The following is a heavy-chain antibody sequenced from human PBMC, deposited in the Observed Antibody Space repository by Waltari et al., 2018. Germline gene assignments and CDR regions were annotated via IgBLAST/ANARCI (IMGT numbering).Heavy chain of an antibody. CDR2: IYYSGST. Sequence: QVQLQESGPGLVKPSETLSLTCTVSGGSVSSGRYYWSWIRQPPGKGLEWIGYIYYSGSTNYNPSLKSRVTISVDTSKNQFSLKLSSVTAADTAVYYCATLSPPYYYGSGLGGADYWGQGTLVTVSS. J-gene: IGHJ4*02. V-gene: IGHV4-61*01. D-gene: IGHD3-10*01. CDR1: GGSVSSGRYY. CDR3: ATLSPPYYYGSGLGGADY.